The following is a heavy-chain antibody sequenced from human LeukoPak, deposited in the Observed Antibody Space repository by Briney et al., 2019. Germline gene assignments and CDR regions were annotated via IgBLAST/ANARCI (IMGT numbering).Heavy chain of an antibody. CDR3: ARDPTDYGDYWN. D-gene: IGHD4-17*01. V-gene: IGHV3-74*01. CDR2: INSDGSST. CDR1: GFTFSSYW. Sequence: GGSLRLSCAASGFTFSSYWMHWVRQAPGKGLVWVSRINSDGSSTSYADSVKGRFTISRDNAKNTLYLQMNSLGAEDTAVYYCARDPTDYGDYWNWGQGTLVTVSS. J-gene: IGHJ4*02.